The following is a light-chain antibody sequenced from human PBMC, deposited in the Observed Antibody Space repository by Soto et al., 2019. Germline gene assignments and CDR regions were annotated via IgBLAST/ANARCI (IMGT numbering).Light chain of an antibody. J-gene: IGKJ5*01. CDR1: QSVSSSS. V-gene: IGKV3-20*01. CDR3: QQYGSALPIT. CDR2: GAS. Sequence: EIVLIQAPAILSLSPRERATLSCRASQSVSSSSLAWYQQKPGQAPRLLIYGASSRATGIPDRFSGSGSGTDFTLTISRLEPEDFAVFFCQQYGSALPITLGHGSRLDIK.